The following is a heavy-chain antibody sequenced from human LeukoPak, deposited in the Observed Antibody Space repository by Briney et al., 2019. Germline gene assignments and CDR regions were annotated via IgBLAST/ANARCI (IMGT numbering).Heavy chain of an antibody. V-gene: IGHV4-39*01. CDR2: IYHTGAA. D-gene: IGHD1-26*01. CDR3: ARWDAQSGRRHDLFDV. CDR1: DDSLSKINYY. J-gene: IGHJ3*01. Sequence: PSETLPLTCAVSDDSLSKINYYGAWIRQPPGKGMEWLANIYHTGAAYYNPSLRSRLTISMNTSKNQFSLKLTSVTAADTVVYYCARWDAQSGRRHDLFDVWGQGTMVTVSS.